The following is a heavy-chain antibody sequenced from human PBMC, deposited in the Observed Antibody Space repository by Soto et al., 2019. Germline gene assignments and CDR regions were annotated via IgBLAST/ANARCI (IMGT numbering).Heavy chain of an antibody. V-gene: IGHV3-48*03. D-gene: IGHD3-3*01. CDR1: GLTFSSYE. Sequence: HPWMSLRLSCAASGLTFSSYEMNWVRQAPGKGLEWVSYISSSGSTIYYADSVKGRFTISRDNAKNSLYLQMKSLRAEDTAVYYCARGITIFGVVITYYYYGMDVWGKGTTVTVSS. CDR2: ISSSGSTI. CDR3: ARGITIFGVVITYYYYGMDV. J-gene: IGHJ6*04.